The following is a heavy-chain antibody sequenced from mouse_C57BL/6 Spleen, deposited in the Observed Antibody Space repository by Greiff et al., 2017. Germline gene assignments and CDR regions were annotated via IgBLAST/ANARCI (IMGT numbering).Heavy chain of an antibody. Sequence: VQVVESGPGLVAPSQSLSITCTASGFSLTSYAISWVRQPPGKGLEWLGVIWTGGGTNYNSTLKSRLSISKDNSKNQVFLKMNSLQTDDTARYYCASLIDDSYEMDYWGQGTSVTVSS. D-gene: IGHD2-3*01. CDR3: ASLIDDSYEMDY. CDR2: IWTGGGT. J-gene: IGHJ4*01. CDR1: GFSLTSYA. V-gene: IGHV2-9-1*01.